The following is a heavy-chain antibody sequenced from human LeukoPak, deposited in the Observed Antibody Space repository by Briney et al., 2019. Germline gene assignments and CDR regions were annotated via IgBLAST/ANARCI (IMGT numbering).Heavy chain of an antibody. V-gene: IGHV4-59*08. CDR1: GGSISSYS. CDR2: IFYSGST. J-gene: IGHJ4*02. Sequence: SETLSLTRTVSGGSISSYSWSWIRQSSGRGLEWIGYIFYSGSTNYNPSLRSRVTMSVDTSKNQFSLNLRSVTATDTAVYYCARHPSAMANFDCWGQGTLSPSPQ. CDR3: ARHPSAMANFDC. D-gene: IGHD2-2*01.